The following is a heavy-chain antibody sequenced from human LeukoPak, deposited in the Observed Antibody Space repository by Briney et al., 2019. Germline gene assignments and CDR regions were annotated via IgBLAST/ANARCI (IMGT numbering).Heavy chain of an antibody. Sequence: PGWSLRLSCAASGFTFDDHAMYWVRQAPGKGLEWVSGINWDGSRIGYADAVKGRFTISRDSAKNSLYLQMNSLRTEDTALYYCARASYYYDTSGLGAFDIWGQGTLVTVSS. J-gene: IGHJ3*02. CDR1: GFTFDDHA. V-gene: IGHV3-9*01. CDR2: INWDGSRI. CDR3: ARASYYYDTSGLGAFDI. D-gene: IGHD3-22*01.